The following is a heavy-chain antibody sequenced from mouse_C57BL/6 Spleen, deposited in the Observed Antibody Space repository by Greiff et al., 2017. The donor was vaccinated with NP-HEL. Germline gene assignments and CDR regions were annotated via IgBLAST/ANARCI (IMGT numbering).Heavy chain of an antibody. V-gene: IGHV5-9-1*02. CDR2: ISSGGDYI. CDR1: GFTFSSYA. J-gene: IGHJ2*01. D-gene: IGHD3-2*02. CDR3: TRGSAGDVGAFDY. Sequence: EVKLVESGEGLVKPGGSLKLSCAASGFTFSSYAMSWVRQTPEKRLEWVAYISSGGDYIYYADTVKGRFTISRDNARNTLYLQMSSLKSEDTARYYCTRGSAGDVGAFDYWGQGTTLTVSS.